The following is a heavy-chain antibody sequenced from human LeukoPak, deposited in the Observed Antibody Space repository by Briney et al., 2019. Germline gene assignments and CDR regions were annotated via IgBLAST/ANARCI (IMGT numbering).Heavy chain of an antibody. D-gene: IGHD4-17*01. CDR2: ISYDGSNK. Sequence: GGXLXXSXXAXGXTFXSYAMHWVRQAPGKGLEWXAVISYDGSNKYYADSVKGRFTISRDNSKNTLYLQMNSLRAEDTAVYYCATSYGDYDYYGMDVWGQGTTVTVSS. J-gene: IGHJ6*02. CDR3: ATSYGDYDYYGMDV. V-gene: IGHV3-30*04. CDR1: GXTFXSYA.